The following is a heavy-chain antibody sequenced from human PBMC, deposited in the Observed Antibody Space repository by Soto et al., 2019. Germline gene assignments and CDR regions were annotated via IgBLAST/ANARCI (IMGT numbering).Heavy chain of an antibody. CDR3: TKASEVNPTYGMDV. CDR2: VSWDGVST. CDR1: GFTFDDYT. Sequence: EVQLVESGGVVVQPGESLRLSCEASGFTFDDYTMHWVRQAPGKGLGWVSLVSWDGVSTYYADSVKGRFTISRDNSKNSLDLLMNSVKTEDTALYYCTKASEVNPTYGMDVWGLGTTVTVSS. D-gene: IGHD3-22*01. V-gene: IGHV3-43*01. J-gene: IGHJ6*02.